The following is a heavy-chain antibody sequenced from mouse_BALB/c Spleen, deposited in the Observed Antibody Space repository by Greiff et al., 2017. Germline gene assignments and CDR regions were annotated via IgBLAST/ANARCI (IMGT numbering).Heavy chain of an antibody. J-gene: IGHJ3*01. Sequence: VQLQQPGAELVKPGASVKLSCKASGYTFTSYWMHWVKQRPGQGLEWIGEINPSNGRTNYNEKFKSKATLTVDKSSSTAYMQLSSLTSEDSAVYYCTREDGNYGFAYWGQGTLVTVSA. D-gene: IGHD2-1*01. CDR1: GYTFTSYW. CDR2: INPSNGRT. V-gene: IGHV1S81*02. CDR3: TREDGNYGFAY.